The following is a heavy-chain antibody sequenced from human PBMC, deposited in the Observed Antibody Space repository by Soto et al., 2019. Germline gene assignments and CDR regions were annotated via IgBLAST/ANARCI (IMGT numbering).Heavy chain of an antibody. J-gene: IGHJ4*02. D-gene: IGHD3-22*01. CDR1: GGSISSGGYY. CDR3: ARGRGDSSGLFFDY. V-gene: IGHV4-31*03. Sequence: SETLSLTCTVSGGSISSGGYYWSWIRQHPGKGLEWIGYIYYSATTYFNPSLKSRVTISLDTSKNQFSLRLTSVTAADMAVYYCARGRGDSSGLFFDYWGQGTLVTVSS. CDR2: IYYSATT.